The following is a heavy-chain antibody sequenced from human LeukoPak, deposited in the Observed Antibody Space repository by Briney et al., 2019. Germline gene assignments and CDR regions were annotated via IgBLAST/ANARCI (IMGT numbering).Heavy chain of an antibody. J-gene: IGHJ4*02. CDR3: ATLVFTRYYFDY. V-gene: IGHV4-38-2*02. CDR2: IYHSGIT. CDR1: DNSISSGYGYY. Sequence: SETLSLTCTVSDNSISSGYGYYWGWIRQPPGKGLEWIGNIYHSGITYYNHFNSSLKSRVTISIDTSKNQFSLRLTSVTAADTAVYFCATLVFTRYYFDYWGQGTLVTVSS. D-gene: IGHD5/OR15-5a*01.